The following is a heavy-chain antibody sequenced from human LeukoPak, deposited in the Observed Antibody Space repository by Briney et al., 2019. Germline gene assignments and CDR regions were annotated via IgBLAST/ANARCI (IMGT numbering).Heavy chain of an antibody. J-gene: IGHJ4*01. CDR3: AKTYYYDPCDD. V-gene: IGHV4-39*01. D-gene: IGHD3-22*01. Sequence: SETLSLTCTVSGGSISNSGYYWGWIRQPPGKGLEWIGNIYYSGNTCYNPSLKSRVTMSVDTSKNQFSLKLSSVTAAATAVYYCAKTYYYDPCDDWGHGTLVTVSS. CDR2: IYYSGNT. CDR1: GGSISNSGYY.